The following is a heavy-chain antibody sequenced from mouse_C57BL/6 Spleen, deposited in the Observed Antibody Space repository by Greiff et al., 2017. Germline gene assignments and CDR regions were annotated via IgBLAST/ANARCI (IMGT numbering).Heavy chain of an antibody. J-gene: IGHJ2*01. D-gene: IGHD1-1*01. CDR1: GYTFTSYW. Sequence: QVQLKQPGTELVKPGASVKLSCKASGYTFTSYWMHWVKQRPGQGLEWIGNINPSNGGTNYNEKFKSKATLTVDKSSRTAYMQLSSLTSEDSAVYYCASGNYGSSGDYWGQGTTLTVSS. V-gene: IGHV1-53*01. CDR2: INPSNGGT. CDR3: ASGNYGSSGDY.